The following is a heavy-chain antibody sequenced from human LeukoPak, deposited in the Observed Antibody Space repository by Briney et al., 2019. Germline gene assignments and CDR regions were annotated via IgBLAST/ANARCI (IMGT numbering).Heavy chain of an antibody. D-gene: IGHD6-19*01. CDR1: GYTFTSYG. J-gene: IGHJ4*02. V-gene: IGHV1-18*01. Sequence: ASVKVSCKASGYTFTSYGISWVRQAPGQGLEWMGWISAYNGNANYAQKLQGRVTMTTDTSTSTAYMELRSLRSDDTAVYYCARDSSGWYYFDYWGQGTLVTVSS. CDR3: ARDSSGWYYFDY. CDR2: ISAYNGNA.